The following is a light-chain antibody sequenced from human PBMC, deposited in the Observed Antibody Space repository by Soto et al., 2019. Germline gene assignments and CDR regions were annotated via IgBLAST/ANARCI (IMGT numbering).Light chain of an antibody. CDR3: CSYAGSYTGV. Sequence: QSALTQPRSVSGSPGQSVTISCTGTSSDVGGYNYVSWYQKHPGKAPKLMIYDVSKRPSGVPDRFSGSKSGNTASLTISGLQAEDEADYYCCSYAGSYTGVFGGGTKLTVL. J-gene: IGLJ3*02. CDR1: SSDVGGYNY. CDR2: DVS. V-gene: IGLV2-11*01.